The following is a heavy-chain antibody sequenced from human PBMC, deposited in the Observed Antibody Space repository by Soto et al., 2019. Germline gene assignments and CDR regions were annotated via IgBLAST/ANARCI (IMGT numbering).Heavy chain of an antibody. CDR1: GESISSSSYY. CDR2: IYYSGRT. D-gene: IGHD2-21*02. J-gene: IGHJ4*02. CDR3: ARQRTTVVTQAYFDH. Sequence: KISETLSLTCIVSGESISSSSYYWGWIRQPPGKGLEWIGGIYYSGRTYYNPSFKSRVTISIDTSKNQFSLKLSSVTATDTAVYYCARQRTTVVTQAYFDHWGQGALVTVSS. V-gene: IGHV4-39*01.